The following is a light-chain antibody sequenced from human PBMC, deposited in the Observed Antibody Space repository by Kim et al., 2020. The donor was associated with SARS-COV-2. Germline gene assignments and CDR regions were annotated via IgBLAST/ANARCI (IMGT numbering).Light chain of an antibody. CDR1: QSVLRTSNNYNY. Sequence: DIVMSQSPDSLVLFLGERATINCRSSQSVLRTSNNYNYLAWYQQKAGQPPKLLIYWASSRESGVPDRFSGSGSGTDFTLTISSLQAEDVAIYYCHQYYDAPYTFGQGTKLEI. J-gene: IGKJ2*01. V-gene: IGKV4-1*01. CDR2: WAS. CDR3: HQYYDAPYT.